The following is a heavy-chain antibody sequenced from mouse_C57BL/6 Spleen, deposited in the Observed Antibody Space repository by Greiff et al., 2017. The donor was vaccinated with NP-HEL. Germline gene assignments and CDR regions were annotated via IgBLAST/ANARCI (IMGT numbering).Heavy chain of an antibody. J-gene: IGHJ4*01. CDR3: ARSGVFITTVVAWNYYAMDY. Sequence: QVQLQQPGAELVKPGASVKLSCKASGYTFTSYWMHWVKQRPGQGLEWIGMIHPNSGSTNYNEKFKSKANLTVDKSSSTAYMQLSSLTSEDSAVYYCARSGVFITTVVAWNYYAMDYWGQGTSVTVSS. V-gene: IGHV1-64*01. CDR2: IHPNSGST. CDR1: GYTFTSYW. D-gene: IGHD1-1*01.